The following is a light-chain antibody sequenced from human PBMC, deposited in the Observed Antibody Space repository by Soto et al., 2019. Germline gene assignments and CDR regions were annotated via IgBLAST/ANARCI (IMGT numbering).Light chain of an antibody. V-gene: IGKV1-9*01. CDR2: GAS. CDR3: QQLNTFPPFFT. Sequence: DIQMTQSPSSLSASVGDRATITCRAIQGIRSYLAWYQQRPGKAPELLIYGASTLRPGGASRFSGSGSGTEFTLTISSLQPEDFATYFCQQLNTFPPFFTFGPGTKVDIK. J-gene: IGKJ3*01. CDR1: QGIRSY.